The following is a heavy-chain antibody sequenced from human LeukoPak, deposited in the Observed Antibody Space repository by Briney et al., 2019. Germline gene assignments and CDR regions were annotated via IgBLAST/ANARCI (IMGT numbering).Heavy chain of an antibody. Sequence: ASVKVFCKASGYSFNDYYMHWVRQAPGQGLEWVGRINANSGVTNFEQKFQGRVTMTRDTSINTGYMELSGLTSDDTAVYYCARLPHVDTATWGQGTLVTVSS. J-gene: IGHJ4*02. V-gene: IGHV1-2*06. CDR2: INANSGVT. CDR1: GYSFNDYY. CDR3: ARLPHVDTAT. D-gene: IGHD5-18*01.